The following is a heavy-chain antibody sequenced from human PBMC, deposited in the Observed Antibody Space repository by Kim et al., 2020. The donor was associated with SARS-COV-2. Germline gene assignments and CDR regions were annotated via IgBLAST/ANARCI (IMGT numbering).Heavy chain of an antibody. CDR1: GGTFGTYI. D-gene: IGHD2-15*01. V-gene: IGHV1-69*13. Sequence: SVKVSCKASGGTFGTYIITWVRQAPGQGLEWMGGIIPIFGMPDYAQNFQGRVTISADESTSTAYMELSSLRSEDTAVYYCAKKEIVGPLDCWGQGTLVTVSS. CDR2: IIPIFGMP. J-gene: IGHJ4*02. CDR3: AKKEIVGPLDC.